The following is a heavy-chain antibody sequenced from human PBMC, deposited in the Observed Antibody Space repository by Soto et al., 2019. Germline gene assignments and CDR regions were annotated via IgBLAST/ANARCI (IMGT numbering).Heavy chain of an antibody. J-gene: IGHJ5*02. V-gene: IGHV4-30-2*01. CDR3: ARTESGTFDP. D-gene: IGHD1-7*01. Sequence: QLQLQESGSGLVKPSQTLSLTCAVSGGSISSGGYSWSWIRQPPGKGLEWIGYIYHSGSTYYNPSLKGRVPISVNRSKNQFSLKLSSVTAADTAVYYCARTESGTFDPWGQGTLVTVSS. CDR2: IYHSGST. CDR1: GGSISSGGYS.